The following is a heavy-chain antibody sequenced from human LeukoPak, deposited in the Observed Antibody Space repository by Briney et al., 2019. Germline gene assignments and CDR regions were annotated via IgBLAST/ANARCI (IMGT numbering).Heavy chain of an antibody. CDR1: GGSISSYY. CDR2: IYYSGST. J-gene: IGHJ4*02. D-gene: IGHD3-10*01. Sequence: SETLSRTCTVSGGSISSYYWSWIRQPPGKGLEWIGYIYYSGSTNYNPSLKSRVTISVDTSKNQFSLKLSSVTAADTAVYYCARGRLGWFGVDWGQGTLVTVSS. CDR3: ARGRLGWFGVD. V-gene: IGHV4-59*01.